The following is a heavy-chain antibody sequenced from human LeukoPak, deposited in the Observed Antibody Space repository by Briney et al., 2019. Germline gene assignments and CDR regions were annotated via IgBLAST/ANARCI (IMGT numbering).Heavy chain of an antibody. V-gene: IGHV3-23*01. CDR1: GFTFSSYA. J-gene: IGHJ4*02. Sequence: GGSLRLSCAASGFTFSSYAMNWVRQAPGKGLEWVSAISGSSSRTYYADSVKGRFTISRDNSKNTLYLQMNSLRAEDTAVYYCAKPARTDYTDYWGQGTLVTVSS. CDR3: AKPARTDYTDY. CDR2: ISGSSSRT. D-gene: IGHD1-14*01.